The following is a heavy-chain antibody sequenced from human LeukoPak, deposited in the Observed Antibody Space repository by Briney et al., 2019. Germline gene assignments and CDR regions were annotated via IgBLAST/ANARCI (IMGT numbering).Heavy chain of an antibody. J-gene: IGHJ5*02. CDR3: ARSSVRYLIDNWFDP. Sequence: GGSLRLSCAASGFTFSSYAMHWVRPAPGEGLEWVAVISYDGSNKYYADSVKGRFTISRDNSKNTLYLQMNSLRAEDTAVYYCARSSVRYLIDNWFDPWGQGTLVTVSS. CDR1: GFTFSSYA. V-gene: IGHV3-30-3*01. CDR2: ISYDGSNK. D-gene: IGHD3-9*01.